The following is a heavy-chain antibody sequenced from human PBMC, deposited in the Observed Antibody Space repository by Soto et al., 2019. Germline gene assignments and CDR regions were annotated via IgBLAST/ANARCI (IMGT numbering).Heavy chain of an antibody. CDR2: ITPMFGAP. Sequence: QVQLVQSGAEVKKPGSSVKVSCTASGGPFSSYAINWVRQAPGQGLEWMGVITPMFGAPHYAQNFKGRITMTADKSTNTAYMELSSLTSGDTAVYFCARVFTSRWFDPWGQGTLVTVSS. V-gene: IGHV1-69*06. D-gene: IGHD2-2*01. J-gene: IGHJ5*02. CDR3: ARVFTSRWFDP. CDR1: GGPFSSYA.